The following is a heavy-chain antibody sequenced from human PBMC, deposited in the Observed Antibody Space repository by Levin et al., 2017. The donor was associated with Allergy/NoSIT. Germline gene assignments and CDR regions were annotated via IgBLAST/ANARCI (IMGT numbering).Heavy chain of an antibody. CDR3: TKDIVRVYRLGYKCEVYGLDV. D-gene: IGHD5-18*01. CDR1: GFIFEDYA. V-gene: IGHV3-9*01. Sequence: GGSLRLSCEASGFIFEDYAMHWVRQVPGKGLEWVAGISWSSHSLGYADSVKGRFTISRDHAKNSLYLQMSSLRFADKALYYCTKDIVRVYRLGYKCEVYGLDVWGHGTAVTV. CDR2: ISWSSHSL. J-gene: IGHJ6*02.